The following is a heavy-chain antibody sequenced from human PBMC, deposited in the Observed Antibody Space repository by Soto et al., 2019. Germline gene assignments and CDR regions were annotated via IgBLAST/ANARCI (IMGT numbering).Heavy chain of an antibody. V-gene: IGHV4-34*01. Sequence: QVQLQQWAAGLLKPSETLSLTCAVYGGSFSGYYWSWIRQPPGKGLEWMGEINHSGSTNYNPSLKSRVIISVYTSKNQFSLKLSSVTAADTAVYYCARGFDCSSSSCYGEGGYFDYWGQGTLVTVSS. CDR2: INHSGST. CDR3: ARGFDCSSSSCYGEGGYFDY. CDR1: GGSFSGYY. J-gene: IGHJ4*02. D-gene: IGHD2-2*01.